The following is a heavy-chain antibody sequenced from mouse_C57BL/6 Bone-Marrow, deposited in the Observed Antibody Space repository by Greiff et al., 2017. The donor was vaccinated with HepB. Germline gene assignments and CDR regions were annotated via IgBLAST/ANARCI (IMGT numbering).Heavy chain of an antibody. Sequence: EVQLVESGGGLVKPGGSLKLSCAASGFTFSSYTISWVRQTPEKRLEWVATISGGGGNTYYPDSVKGRFTISRDNAKNTLYLQMSSLRSDDTALYYCARQGGYYVWFAYWGQGTLVTVSA. CDR1: GFTFSSYT. CDR2: ISGGGGNT. CDR3: ARQGGYYVWFAY. D-gene: IGHD2-3*01. V-gene: IGHV5-9*01. J-gene: IGHJ3*01.